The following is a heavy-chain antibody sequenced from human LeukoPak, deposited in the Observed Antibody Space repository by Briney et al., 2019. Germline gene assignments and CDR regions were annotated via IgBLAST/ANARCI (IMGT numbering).Heavy chain of an antibody. CDR3: ASYGDYEGDY. J-gene: IGHJ4*02. Sequence: GGSLRLSCAASGFTFSSYGMHWVRQAPGKGLEWVAVISYDGSNKYYADSVKGRFTISRDNSKNTLYLQMNSLRAEDTAVYYCASYGDYEGDYWGQGTLVTVSS. CDR1: GFTFSSYG. CDR2: ISYDGSNK. D-gene: IGHD4-17*01. V-gene: IGHV3-33*05.